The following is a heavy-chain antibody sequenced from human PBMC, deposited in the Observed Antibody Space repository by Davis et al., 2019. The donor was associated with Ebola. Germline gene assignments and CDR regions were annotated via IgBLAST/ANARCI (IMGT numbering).Heavy chain of an antibody. CDR3: ARDRRDGYSPFDY. D-gene: IGHD5-24*01. CDR1: GFTFSSYS. J-gene: IGHJ4*02. V-gene: IGHV3-48*02. CDR2: ISSSSSTI. Sequence: GESLKISCAASGFTFSSYSMNWLRQAPGKGLEWVSYISSSSSTIYYADSVKGRFTISRDNAKNSLYLQMNSLRDEDTAVYYCARDRRDGYSPFDYWGQGTLVTVSS.